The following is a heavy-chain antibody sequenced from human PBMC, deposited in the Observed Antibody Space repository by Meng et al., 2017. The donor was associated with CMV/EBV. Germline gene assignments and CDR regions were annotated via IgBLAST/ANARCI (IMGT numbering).Heavy chain of an antibody. Sequence: LRLSCTVSGGSISSGGYYWSWIRQHPGKGLEWIGYIYYSGSTYYNPSLKSRVTISVDTSKNQFPLKLSSVTAADTAVYYCARGRIVVVPAAIPGNNWFDPWGQGTLVTVSS. CDR1: GGSISSGGYY. V-gene: IGHV4-31*03. D-gene: IGHD2-2*02. CDR2: IYYSGST. J-gene: IGHJ5*02. CDR3: ARGRIVVVPAAIPGNNWFDP.